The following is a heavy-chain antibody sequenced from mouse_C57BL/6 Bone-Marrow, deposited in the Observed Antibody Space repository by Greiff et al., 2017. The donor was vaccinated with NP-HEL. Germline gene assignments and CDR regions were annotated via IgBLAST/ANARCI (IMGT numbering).Heavy chain of an antibody. Sequence: QVQLKQSGPGLVQPSQSLSITCTVSGFSLTSYGVHWVRQSPGKGLEWLGVIWSGGSTDYNAAFISRLSISKDNSKSQVFVKMNSLQADDTAIYYCARNLITWWFAYWGQGTLVTVSA. CDR1: GFSLTSYG. J-gene: IGHJ3*01. CDR3: ARNLITWWFAY. V-gene: IGHV2-2*01. CDR2: IWSGGST. D-gene: IGHD2-4*01.